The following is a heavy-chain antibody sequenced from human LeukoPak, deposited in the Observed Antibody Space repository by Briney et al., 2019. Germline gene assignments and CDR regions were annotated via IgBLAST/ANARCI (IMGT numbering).Heavy chain of an antibody. V-gene: IGHV1-18*01. CDR3: AGKPKNASGWKNWFDP. CDR1: RYSFTNYG. Sequence: ASVKVSCKASRYSFTNYGFNWVRQASGQGLEWVVWISGYNGDTNYAQKLQGRVTMTTDTSTTTAYMELRRLRSDATAFYYCAGKPKNASGWKNWFDPWGQGTLVTVSS. J-gene: IGHJ5*02. D-gene: IGHD6-19*01. CDR2: ISGYNGDT.